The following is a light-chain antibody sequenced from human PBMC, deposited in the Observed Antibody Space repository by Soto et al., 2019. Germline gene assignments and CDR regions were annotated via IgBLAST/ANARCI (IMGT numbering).Light chain of an antibody. CDR2: GNS. V-gene: IGLV1-40*01. J-gene: IGLJ1*01. CDR1: SSNIGAGYD. CDR3: QSYDSSLSAHYV. Sequence: QSVLTQPPSESGAPGQRVTISCTGSSSNIGAGYDVHWYQQLPGTAPKLLIYGNSNRPSGVPDRFSGSKSGTSASLAITGLQAEDEADYYCQSYDSSLSAHYVFGTGTKLTVL.